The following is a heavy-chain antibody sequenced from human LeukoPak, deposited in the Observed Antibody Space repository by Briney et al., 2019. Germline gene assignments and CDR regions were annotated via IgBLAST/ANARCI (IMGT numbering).Heavy chain of an antibody. J-gene: IGHJ6*02. D-gene: IGHD2-2*01. CDR3: ARDEYCSSTSSTYYYYYGMDV. CDR2: INPNSGGT. Sequence: ASVKVSCKASGYTFTGYYMHWVRQAPGQGPEWMGWINPNSGGTNYAQKFQGRVTMTRDTSISTAYMELSRLRSDDTAVYYCARDEYCSSTSSTYYYYYGMDVWGQGTTVTVSS. V-gene: IGHV1-2*02. CDR1: GYTFTGYY.